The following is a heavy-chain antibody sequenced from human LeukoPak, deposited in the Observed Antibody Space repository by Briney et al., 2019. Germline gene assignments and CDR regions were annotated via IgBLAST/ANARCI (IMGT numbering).Heavy chain of an antibody. CDR1: GDSITSGGYY. Sequence: SETLSLTCTISGDSITSGGYYWGWIRQPPGKGLEWIGSIYHSGSTYYNPSLKSRVTISVDTSKNQFSLKLSSVTAADTAVYYCARVSRGITMVRGVSDPWGQGTLVTVSS. D-gene: IGHD3-10*01. V-gene: IGHV4-38-2*02. CDR2: IYHSGST. J-gene: IGHJ5*02. CDR3: ARVSRGITMVRGVSDP.